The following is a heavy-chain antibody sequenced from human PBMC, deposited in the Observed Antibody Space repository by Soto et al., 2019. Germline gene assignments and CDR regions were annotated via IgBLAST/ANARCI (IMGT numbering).Heavy chain of an antibody. Sequence: EVQVVQSGGGLVKPGGSLRLSCTASGFTFSRRSMNWVRQAPGKGLEWVAAISSSSDTHYADSVKGRFTVSRDNARNSVYLQMDSLRAEDTAVHYCARDFNRHFDYWGQGTLVTASS. J-gene: IGHJ4*02. CDR3: ARDFNRHFDY. CDR1: GFTFSRRS. V-gene: IGHV3-21*01. CDR2: ISSSSDT.